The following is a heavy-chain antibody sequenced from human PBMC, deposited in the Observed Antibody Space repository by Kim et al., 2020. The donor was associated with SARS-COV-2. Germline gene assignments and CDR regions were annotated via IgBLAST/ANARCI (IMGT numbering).Heavy chain of an antibody. Sequence: ASVKVSCKASGYTFTGYYMHWVRQAPGQGLEWMGRINPNSGGTNYAQKFQGRVTMTRDTSISTAYMELSRLRSDDTAVYYCARDLVNLIVATRDLGGMDVWGQGTTVTVSS. CDR2: INPNSGGT. V-gene: IGHV1-2*06. J-gene: IGHJ6*02. CDR3: ARDLVNLIVATRDLGGMDV. D-gene: IGHD5-12*01. CDR1: GYTFTGYY.